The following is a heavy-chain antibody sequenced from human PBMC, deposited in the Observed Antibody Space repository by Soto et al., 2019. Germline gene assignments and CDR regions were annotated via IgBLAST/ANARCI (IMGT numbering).Heavy chain of an antibody. V-gene: IGHV1-18*01. D-gene: IGHD1-26*01. CDR2: MNPNSGNT. CDR3: ARDWGVGATSHYYYYGMDV. Sequence: ASVKVSCKASGYTFTSYDINWVRQATGQGLEWMGWMNPNSGNTNYAQKPQGRVTMTTDTSTSTAYMELRSLRSDDTAVYYCARDWGVGATSHYYYYGMDVWGQGTTVTVSS. J-gene: IGHJ6*02. CDR1: GYTFTSYD.